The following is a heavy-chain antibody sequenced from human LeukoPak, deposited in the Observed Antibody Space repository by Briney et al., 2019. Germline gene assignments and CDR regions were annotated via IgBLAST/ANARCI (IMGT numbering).Heavy chain of an antibody. D-gene: IGHD3-3*01. CDR3: ARDGFWSGYYSLRGLAY. V-gene: IGHV4-30-4*08. CDR2: IYYSGST. CDR1: GGSISSGDYY. Sequence: PSETLSLTCTVSGGSISSGDYYWSWIRQPPGKGLEWIGYIYYSGSTYYNPSLKSRVTISVDTSKNQFSLKLSSVTAADTAVYYCARDGFWSGYYSLRGLAYWGQGTLVTVSS. J-gene: IGHJ4*02.